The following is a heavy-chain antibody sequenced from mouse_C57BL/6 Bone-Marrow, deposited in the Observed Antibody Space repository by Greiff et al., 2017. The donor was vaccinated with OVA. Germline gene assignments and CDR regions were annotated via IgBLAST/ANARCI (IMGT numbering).Heavy chain of an antibody. CDR1: GYTFTSYW. V-gene: IGHV1-69*01. Sequence: QVQLKQPGAELVMPGASVKLSCKASGYTFTSYWMHWVKQRPGQGLEWIGEIDPSDSYTNYNQKFKGKSTLTVDKSSSTAYMQLSSLTSEDSAVYYCAREDPYGSSSFDYWGQGTTLTVSS. CDR2: IDPSDSYT. CDR3: AREDPYGSSSFDY. J-gene: IGHJ2*01. D-gene: IGHD1-1*01.